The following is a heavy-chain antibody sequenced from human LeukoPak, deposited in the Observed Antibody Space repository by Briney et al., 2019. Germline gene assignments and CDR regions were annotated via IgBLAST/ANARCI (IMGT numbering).Heavy chain of an antibody. CDR2: IYYSGST. D-gene: IGHD2/OR15-2a*01. Sequence: SETLSLTCTVSGGSISSYYWSWIRQPPGKGLEWIGYIYYSGSTNYNPSLKSRVTISVDTSKNQFSLKLTSVTAADTAVYYCARAYTTYYYSYMDVWGKGTTVTVSS. CDR1: GGSISSYY. CDR3: ARAYTTYYYSYMDV. V-gene: IGHV4-59*01. J-gene: IGHJ6*03.